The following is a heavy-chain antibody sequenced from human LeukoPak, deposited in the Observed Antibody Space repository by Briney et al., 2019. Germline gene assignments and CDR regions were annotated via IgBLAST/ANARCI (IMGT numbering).Heavy chain of an antibody. V-gene: IGHV1-69*05. Sequence: ASVKVSCKASGGTFSSYAISWVRQAPGQGLEWMGGIIPIFGTANYAQKFQGRVTITTDESTSTAYMELSSLRSEDTAVYYCARDLSVAAADPWFDPWGQGTLVTVSS. CDR1: GGTFSSYA. CDR2: IIPIFGTA. D-gene: IGHD6-13*01. J-gene: IGHJ5*02. CDR3: ARDLSVAAADPWFDP.